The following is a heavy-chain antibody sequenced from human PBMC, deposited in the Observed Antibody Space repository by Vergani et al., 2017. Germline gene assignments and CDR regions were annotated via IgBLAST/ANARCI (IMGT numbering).Heavy chain of an antibody. D-gene: IGHD1-14*01. CDR3: AKDTIGTGFDY. CDR2: ISWNSGSI. J-gene: IGHJ4*02. Sequence: EVQLVESGGGLVQPGRSLRLSCAASGFTFDDYAMHWVRQAPGKGLEWVSGISWNSGSIGYADSVKGRFTISRDNAKNSLYLQMNSLRAEDTALYYCAKDTIGTGFDYWGQGTLVTVSS. V-gene: IGHV3-9*01. CDR1: GFTFDDYA.